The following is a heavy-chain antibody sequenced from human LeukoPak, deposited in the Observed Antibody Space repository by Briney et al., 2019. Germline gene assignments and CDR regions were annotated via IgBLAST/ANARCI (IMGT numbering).Heavy chain of an antibody. V-gene: IGHV4-59*01. CDR3: TRDRRDGYNYVDY. Sequence: SETLSLTCTVSGGSISPYYWSWIRQPPGKGLEWIGYISYSGSTDCNPSLKSRVTIPVDTSKNQFSLKLNSVTAADTAVYYCTRDRRDGYNYVDYWGQGTLVTVSS. J-gene: IGHJ4*02. CDR1: GGSISPYY. D-gene: IGHD5-24*01. CDR2: ISYSGST.